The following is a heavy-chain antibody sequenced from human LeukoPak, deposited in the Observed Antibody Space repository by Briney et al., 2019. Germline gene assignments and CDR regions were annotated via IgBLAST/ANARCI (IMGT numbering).Heavy chain of an antibody. CDR1: GGSFSGYY. V-gene: IGHV4-34*01. Sequence: SETLSLTCAVYGGSFSGYYWSWIRQPPGKGLEWIGEINHSGSTNYNPSLKSRVTISVDTSKNQFSLKLSSVTAADTAVYYCATGALITMVRGVKRRFDYWGQGTLVTVSS. CDR2: INHSGST. D-gene: IGHD3-10*01. J-gene: IGHJ4*02. CDR3: ATGALITMVRGVKRRFDY.